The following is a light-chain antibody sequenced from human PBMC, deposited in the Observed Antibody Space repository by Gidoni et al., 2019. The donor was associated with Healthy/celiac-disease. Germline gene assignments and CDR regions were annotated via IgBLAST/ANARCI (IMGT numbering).Light chain of an antibody. Sequence: SYVLTQPPSVSVAPGQTARITCGGNNIGSKSVHWYQQKPGQAPVLVVYDDRDRPSGIPERFSGSNSGNTATLTISRVEAGDEADYYCQVWDSSSDHFWVFGGGTKLTVL. CDR2: DDR. CDR3: QVWDSSSDHFWV. V-gene: IGLV3-21*02. CDR1: NIGSKS. J-gene: IGLJ3*02.